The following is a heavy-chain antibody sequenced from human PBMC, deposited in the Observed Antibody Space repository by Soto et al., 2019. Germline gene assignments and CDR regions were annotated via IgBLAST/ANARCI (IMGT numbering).Heavy chain of an antibody. CDR3: ARHGGYSSSFDY. Sequence: QLQLQESGPGLVKPSETLSLTCTVSGGSISSSSYYWGWIRQPPGKGLEWIGSIYYSGSTYSTPSLKSRVTIPVDTSKNQFSLKLSSVTAADTAVYYCARHGGYSSSFDYWGQGTLVTVSS. CDR2: IYYSGST. D-gene: IGHD6-13*01. V-gene: IGHV4-39*01. J-gene: IGHJ4*02. CDR1: GGSISSSSYY.